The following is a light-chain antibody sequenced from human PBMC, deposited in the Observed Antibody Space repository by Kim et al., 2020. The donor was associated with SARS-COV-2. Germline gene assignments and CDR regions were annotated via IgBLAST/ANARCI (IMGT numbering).Light chain of an antibody. V-gene: IGKV4-1*01. CDR1: QSVLYRSNNKKY. CDR2: WAS. J-gene: IGKJ2*01. Sequence: RATINCQSSQSVLYRSNNKKYIAVYPQKPGQPPKLLIYWASTRESGVPDRFSGSGSGTDFTLTISSLQAEDVAVYYCQQYYSTPYTFGQGTKLEI. CDR3: QQYYSTPYT.